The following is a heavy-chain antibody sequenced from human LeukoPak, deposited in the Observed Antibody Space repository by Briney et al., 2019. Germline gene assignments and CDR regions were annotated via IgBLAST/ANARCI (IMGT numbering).Heavy chain of an antibody. CDR2: ISHSGLT. CDR3: ARGRRPGYYGMDV. D-gene: IGHD6-25*01. V-gene: IGHV4-4*02. J-gene: IGHJ6*02. CDR1: GGSISSSNW. Sequence: SETLSLTCAVSGGSISSSNWWSWVRQPPGKGLEWIGEISHSGLTNYNPSLKSRVTMSVDKSKNQFSLKLNSMTAADTAVYYCARGRRPGYYGMDVWGQGTTVTVSS.